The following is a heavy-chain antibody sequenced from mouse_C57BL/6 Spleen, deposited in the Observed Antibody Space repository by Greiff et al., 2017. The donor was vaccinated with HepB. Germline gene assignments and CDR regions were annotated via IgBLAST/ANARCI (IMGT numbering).Heavy chain of an antibody. CDR2: INPNNGGT. Sequence: EVQLQQSGPELVKPGASVKISCKASGYTFTDYYMNWVKQSHGKSLEWIGDINPNNGGTSYNQKFKGKVTLTVDKSSSTAYMELRSLTSEDSAVYYCARRSYYYGSTHYFDYWGQGTTLTVSS. CDR3: ARRSYYYGSTHYFDY. V-gene: IGHV1-26*01. D-gene: IGHD1-1*01. J-gene: IGHJ2*01. CDR1: GYTFTDYY.